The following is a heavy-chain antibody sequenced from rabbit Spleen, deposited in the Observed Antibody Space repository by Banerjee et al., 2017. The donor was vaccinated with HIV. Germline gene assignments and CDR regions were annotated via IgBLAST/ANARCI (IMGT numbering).Heavy chain of an antibody. CDR1: GFSLNDNYV. D-gene: IGHD6-1*01. CDR3: VRDQAGDADFGPYYLNL. J-gene: IGHJ4*01. V-gene: IGHV1S45*01. CDR2: IYSTNGKI. Sequence: QQHLEESGGGLVKPEGSLTLTCKASGFSLNDNYVMRWVRQAPGKGLEWIASIYSTNGKIYYATWAKGRFTISKASSAAVTLQMTSLTAADTATYFCVRDQAGDADFGPYYLNLWGQGTLVTVS.